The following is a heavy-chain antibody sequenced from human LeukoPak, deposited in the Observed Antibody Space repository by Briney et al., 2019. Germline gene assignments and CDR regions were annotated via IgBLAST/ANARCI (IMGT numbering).Heavy chain of an antibody. J-gene: IGHJ6*02. CDR3: ARDEGVVGAFSFYAMDV. D-gene: IGHD1-26*01. CDR1: GFTFSSYE. CDR2: TSISSQI. V-gene: IGHV3-21*01. Sequence: PGGSLRLSCAASGFTFSSYEMNWVRQAPGKGLEWVSSTSISSQIYYADSVRGRFTISRDNAKNSLYLQMNSLRAEDTAVYYCARDEGVVGAFSFYAMDVWGQGTTVTVSS.